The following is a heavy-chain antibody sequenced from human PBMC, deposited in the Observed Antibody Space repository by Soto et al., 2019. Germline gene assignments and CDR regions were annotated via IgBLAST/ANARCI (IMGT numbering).Heavy chain of an antibody. V-gene: IGHV3-15*01. CDR2: IKSKTDGGAT. CDR1: GFTFNNAW. CDR3: TTLTVVDVHSDY. Sequence: EVQLVESGGGLVQPGGSLRLSCAASGFTFNNAWMNWVRQSPGKGLEWVGRIKSKTDGGATDYAAPVKGRFTISRDDSKHTLYLQMNSLNTKDTAVYYCTTLTVVDVHSDYWGQGTLVVVSS. J-gene: IGHJ4*02. D-gene: IGHD2-15*01.